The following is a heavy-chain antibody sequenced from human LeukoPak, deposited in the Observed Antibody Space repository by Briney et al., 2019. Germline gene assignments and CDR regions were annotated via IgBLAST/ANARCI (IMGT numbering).Heavy chain of an antibody. Sequence: PSETLSLTCTVSGGSISSYYWSWIRQPPGKGLEWIGYIYYSGSTNYNPSLKSRVTISVDTSKNQFSLKLSSVTAADTAVYYCARTSLHSGSYPFVLWGQGTLVTVSS. CDR2: IYYSGST. D-gene: IGHD1-26*01. V-gene: IGHV4-59*01. CDR3: ARTSLHSGSYPFVL. CDR1: GGSISSYY. J-gene: IGHJ4*02.